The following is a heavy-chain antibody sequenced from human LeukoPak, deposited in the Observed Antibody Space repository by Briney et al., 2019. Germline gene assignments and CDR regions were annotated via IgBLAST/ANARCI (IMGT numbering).Heavy chain of an antibody. CDR1: GFTFSSYG. D-gene: IGHD6-19*01. CDR3: ARISAVAGTFDY. CDR2: IWYGGSNK. V-gene: IGHV3-33*08. J-gene: IGHJ4*02. Sequence: PGGSLRLSCAASGFTFSSYGMHWVRQAPGKGLEWVAVIWYGGSNKYYADSVKGRFTISRDNSKNTLYLQMNSLRAEDTAVYYCARISAVAGTFDYWGQGTLVTVSS.